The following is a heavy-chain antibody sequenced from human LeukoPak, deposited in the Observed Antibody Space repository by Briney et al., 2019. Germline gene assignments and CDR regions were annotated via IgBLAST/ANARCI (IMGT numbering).Heavy chain of an antibody. Sequence: SETLSLTCAVSGGSISSSNWWSWVRQPPGKGLEWIGEIYHSGSTNYNPSLKSRVTISVDTSKNQFSLKLSSVTAADTAVYYCARGSRFVYYYGSGSYGGDWFDPWGQGTLVTVSS. J-gene: IGHJ5*02. D-gene: IGHD3-10*01. V-gene: IGHV4-4*02. CDR3: ARGSRFVYYYGSGSYGGDWFDP. CDR1: GGSISSSNW. CDR2: IYHSGST.